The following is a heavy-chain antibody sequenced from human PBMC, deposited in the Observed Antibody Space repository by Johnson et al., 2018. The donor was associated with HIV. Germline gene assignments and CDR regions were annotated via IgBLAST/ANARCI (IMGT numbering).Heavy chain of an antibody. V-gene: IGHV3-30*04. Sequence: QVQLVESGGGVVQPGRSLRLSCAASGFTFSSYAMHWVRQAPGKGLEWVAVISYDGSIKYYGDSVKGRFTISRDNSKNTLYLQMNSLTTEDTAVYYCTTYATMITMYVEIKGGAFDIWGQGTMVTVSS. J-gene: IGHJ3*02. D-gene: IGHD3-16*01. CDR1: GFTFSSYA. CDR2: ISYDGSIK. CDR3: TTYATMITMYVEIKGGAFDI.